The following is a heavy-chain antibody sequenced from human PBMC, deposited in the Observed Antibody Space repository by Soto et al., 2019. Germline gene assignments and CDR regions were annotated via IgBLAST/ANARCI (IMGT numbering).Heavy chain of an antibody. J-gene: IGHJ6*02. V-gene: IGHV5-51*01. CDR2: IYPGDSDT. D-gene: IGHD6-19*01. CDR1: GYSFSKFL. Sequence: GALKISCKGSGYSFSKFLFGWGGQMPGETLVWMGIIYPGDSDTRSSPSFQGQVTISADKSISTAYLQWSSLEASDTAMYYCARKTAGRGYSTGWRYSMDVWGQGTTVTVSS. CDR3: ARKTAGRGYSTGWRYSMDV.